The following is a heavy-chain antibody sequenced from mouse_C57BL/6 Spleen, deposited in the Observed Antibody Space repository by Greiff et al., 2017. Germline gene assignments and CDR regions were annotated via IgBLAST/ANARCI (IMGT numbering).Heavy chain of an antibody. J-gene: IGHJ2*01. CDR2: IDPETGGT. CDR1: GYTFTDYE. Sequence: VQLQQSGAELVRPGASVTLSCKASGYTFTDYEMHWVKQTPVHGLEWIGAIDPETGGTAYNQKFKGKAILTAYKSSSTAYMELRSLTSEDSAVYYCTREGGSSRFDYWGQGTTLTVSS. V-gene: IGHV1-15*01. D-gene: IGHD1-1*01. CDR3: TREGGSSRFDY.